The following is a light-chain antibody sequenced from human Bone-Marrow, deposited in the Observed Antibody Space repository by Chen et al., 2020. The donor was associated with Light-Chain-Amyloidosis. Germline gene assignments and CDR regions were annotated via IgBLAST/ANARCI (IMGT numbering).Light chain of an antibody. J-gene: IGLJ3*02. CDR1: NIGSTS. V-gene: IGLV3-21*02. Sequence: SYVLTQPSSVSVAPGQTATIACGGNNIGSTSVHWYQQTPGQAPLLVVYDDSDRPSGIPERLSGSNSGNTATLTISRVEAGDEAYYYCLVWDRSSDRPLFGGGTKLTVL. CDR2: DDS. CDR3: LVWDRSSDRPL.